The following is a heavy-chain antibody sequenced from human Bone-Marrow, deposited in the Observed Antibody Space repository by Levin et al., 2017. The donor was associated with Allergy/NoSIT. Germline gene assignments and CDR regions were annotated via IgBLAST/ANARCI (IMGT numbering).Heavy chain of an antibody. V-gene: IGHV1-69*06. J-gene: IGHJ5*02. CDR2: IIPIFGTA. CDR3: ARERSSSWYVSSWFDP. CDR1: GGTFSSYA. D-gene: IGHD6-13*01. Sequence: GGSLRLSCKASGGTFSSYAISWVRQAPGQGLEWMGGIIPIFGTANYAQKFQGRVTITADKSTSTAYMELSSLRSEDTAVYYCARERSSSWYVSSWFDPWGQGTLVTVSS.